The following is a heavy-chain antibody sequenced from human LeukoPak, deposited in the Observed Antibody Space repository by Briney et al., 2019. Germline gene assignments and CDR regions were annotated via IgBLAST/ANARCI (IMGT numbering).Heavy chain of an antibody. J-gene: IGHJ4*02. V-gene: IGHV3-21*01. CDR1: GFTFSSYS. CDR2: ISSSSSYI. CDR3: ASGYCSGGSCQHDY. D-gene: IGHD2-15*01. Sequence: GGSLRLSCAASGFTFSSYSMNWVRQAPGKGLEWVSSISSSSSYIYYADSVKGRFTISRDNAKNSLYLQMNSLRAEDTAVYYCASGYCSGGSCQHDYWGQGTLVTASS.